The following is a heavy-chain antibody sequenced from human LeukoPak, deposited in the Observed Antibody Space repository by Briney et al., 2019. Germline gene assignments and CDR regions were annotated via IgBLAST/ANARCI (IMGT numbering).Heavy chain of an antibody. V-gene: IGHV4-34*01. CDR3: ARGPFWSGYDNWFDP. D-gene: IGHD3-3*01. Sequence: GSLRLSCTASGFTFGDYAMSWIRQPPGKGLEWIGEINHSGSTNYNPSLKSRVTISVDTSKNQFSLKLSSVTAADTAVYYCARGPFWSGYDNWFDPWGQGTLVTVSS. CDR1: GFTFGDYA. J-gene: IGHJ5*02. CDR2: INHSGST.